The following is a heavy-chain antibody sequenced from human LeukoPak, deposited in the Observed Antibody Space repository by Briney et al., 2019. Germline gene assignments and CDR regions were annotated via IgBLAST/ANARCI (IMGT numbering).Heavy chain of an antibody. V-gene: IGHV4-34*01. D-gene: IGHD5-12*01. CDR1: GGSISSYY. J-gene: IGHJ4*02. CDR3: ASGGYRRDY. Sequence: SETLSLTCTVSGGSISSYYWTWIRQPPGKGLEWIGEINHSGSTNYNPSLKSRVTISVDTSKNQFSLKLNSVTAADTAVYYCASGGYRRDYWGQGTLVTVSS. CDR2: INHSGST.